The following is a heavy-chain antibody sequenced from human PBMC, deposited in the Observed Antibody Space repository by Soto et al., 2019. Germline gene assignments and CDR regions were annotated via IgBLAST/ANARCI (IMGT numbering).Heavy chain of an antibody. CDR3: AQRGVTIFRVAIRPSGMDV. CDR1: GFTFSSYA. V-gene: IGHV3-23*01. CDR2: ISGSGGST. Sequence: GGSLRLSCAASGFTFSSYAMSWVRQAPGKGLEWVSAISGSGGSTYYADSVKGRFTISRDNSKNTLYLQMNSLRAEDTAVSYCAQRGVTIFRVAIRPSGMDVWGQGTTVTVSS. D-gene: IGHD3-3*01. J-gene: IGHJ6*02.